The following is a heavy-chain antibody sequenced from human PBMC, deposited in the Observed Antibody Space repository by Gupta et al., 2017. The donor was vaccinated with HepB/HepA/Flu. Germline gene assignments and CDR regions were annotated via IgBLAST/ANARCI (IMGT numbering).Heavy chain of an antibody. CDR1: VGSISSRSYS. CDR2: IYYSGNT. D-gene: IGHD5-18*01. Sequence: QLQLQESAPGLVKLSETLSPTCTVSVGSISSRSYSWAWIRQPPGKGLEWIGSIYYSGNTYYNPSLKSRVTISVDTSKNQFSLKLSSVTAADTAVYYCARGGDSYGGYFDSWGQGTLVTVSS. V-gene: IGHV4-39*01. CDR3: ARGGDSYGGYFDS. J-gene: IGHJ4*02.